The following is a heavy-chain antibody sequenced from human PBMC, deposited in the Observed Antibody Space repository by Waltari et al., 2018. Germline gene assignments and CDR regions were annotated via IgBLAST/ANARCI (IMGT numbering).Heavy chain of an antibody. V-gene: IGHV3-23*01. CDR2: ISGSGGST. CDR3: AKDRYSSSWLGCFDY. J-gene: IGHJ4*02. D-gene: IGHD6-13*01. Sequence: EVQLLDSGGGLVQPGGSLRLSCAASGFTFSSYAMSWGRQAPGKGLEWVSAISGSGGSTYYADSVKGRFTISRDNSKNTVYLQMDSLRAEDTAIYYCAKDRYSSSWLGCFDYWGQGTLVTVSS. CDR1: GFTFSSYA.